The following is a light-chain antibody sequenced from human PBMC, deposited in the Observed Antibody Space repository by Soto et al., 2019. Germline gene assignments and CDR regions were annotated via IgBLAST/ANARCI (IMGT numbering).Light chain of an antibody. Sequence: DIQMTQSPSSLSASVGDRVTITCRASQSISTYLNWYQQKPGKAPKLLIYGASSLQSGVPSRFSGSGSGTDFTLTISSLQPEDFATYYCQQSDSIPLTFGQGTRLEIK. V-gene: IGKV1-39*01. CDR3: QQSDSIPLT. CDR1: QSISTY. CDR2: GAS. J-gene: IGKJ5*01.